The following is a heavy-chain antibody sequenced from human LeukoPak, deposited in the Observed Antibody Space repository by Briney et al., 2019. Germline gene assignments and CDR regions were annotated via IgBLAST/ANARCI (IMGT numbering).Heavy chain of an antibody. V-gene: IGHV1-18*01. CDR1: GYTFTSYG. CDR3: ARDRASGSYSSWFDP. D-gene: IGHD1-26*01. CDR2: ISAYNGNT. J-gene: IGHJ5*02. Sequence: SCKASGYTFTSYGISWVRQAPGQGLEWMGWISAYNGNTNYAQKLQGRVTMTTDTSTSTAYIELRSLRSDDTAVYYCARDRASGSYSSWFDPWGQGTLVTVSS.